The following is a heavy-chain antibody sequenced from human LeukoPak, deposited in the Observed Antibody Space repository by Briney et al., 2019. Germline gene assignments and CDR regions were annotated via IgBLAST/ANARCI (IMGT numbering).Heavy chain of an antibody. J-gene: IGHJ6*03. Sequence: PGGSLRLSCAASGFTFSSYAMSWVRQAPGKGLEWVSAISGSGGSTYYADSVKGRFTISRDNSKNTLYLQMNSLRAEDTAVYYCARDWGGYCSSTSCYSHMDVWGKGTTVTVSS. CDR2: ISGSGGST. CDR1: GFTFSSYA. V-gene: IGHV3-23*01. CDR3: ARDWGGYCSSTSCYSHMDV. D-gene: IGHD2-2*01.